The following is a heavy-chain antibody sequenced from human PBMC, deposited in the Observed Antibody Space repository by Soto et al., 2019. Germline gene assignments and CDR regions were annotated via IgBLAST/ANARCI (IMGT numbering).Heavy chain of an antibody. CDR3: ARGVAGSGFDL. V-gene: IGHV6-1*01. D-gene: IGHD6-19*01. CDR2: TYYRSNWRH. Sequence: SEALSLTCAISGDSVSSNTAAWNWIRSSPSRGLEWLGRTYYRSNWRHDYAVSVKSRITVNPDTSKNHFSLQLNSVTPDDTAVYYCARGVAGSGFDLWGQGTLVTVSS. J-gene: IGHJ4*02. CDR1: GDSVSSNTAA.